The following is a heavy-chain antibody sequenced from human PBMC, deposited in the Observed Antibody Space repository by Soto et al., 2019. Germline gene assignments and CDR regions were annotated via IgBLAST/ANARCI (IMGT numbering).Heavy chain of an antibody. V-gene: IGHV4-59*01. J-gene: IGHJ4*02. CDR1: GACLSSYY. CDR3: ARLATRYYFLY. Sequence: SETLSLTCTVSGACLSSYYWSWIRQPPGRGLEWIGYIYYSGSTNYNPSLKSRVTISVDTSKNQFSLKMSSVTAADTAVYYCARLATRYYFLYWCQATLVTVSS. D-gene: IGHD1-1*01. CDR2: IYYSGST.